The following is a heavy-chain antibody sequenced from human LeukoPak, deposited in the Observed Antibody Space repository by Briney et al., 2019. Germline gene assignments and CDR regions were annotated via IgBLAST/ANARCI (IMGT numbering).Heavy chain of an antibody. CDR2: ISSSGSYI. D-gene: IGHD4-17*01. V-gene: IGHV3-21*01. CDR3: ARGTTVTPRVPDY. J-gene: IGHJ4*02. Sequence: PGGSLRLSCAASGFTFGSYSLNWVRQAPGKGLDWVSSISSSGSYIYYADSVRGRFTISRDNAKNSLYLQMNSLRAEDTAVYYCARGTTVTPRVPDYWGQGTLVTVSS. CDR1: GFTFGSYS.